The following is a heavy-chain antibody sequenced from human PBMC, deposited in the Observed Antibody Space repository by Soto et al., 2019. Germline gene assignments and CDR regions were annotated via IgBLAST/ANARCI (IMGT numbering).Heavy chain of an antibody. V-gene: IGHV5-10-1*01. CDR2: IDPSDSYS. J-gene: IGHJ3*02. CDR1: GYSFTSYW. CDR3: AGYYYDSSAEDAFDI. Sequence: PGESLKISCKGSGYSFTSYWISWVRQMPGKGLEWMGRIDPSDSYSNNSPSFQGHVTISADKSISTAYLQWSSLKASDTAMYYCAGYYYDSSAEDAFDIWGQGTMVTVSS. D-gene: IGHD3-22*01.